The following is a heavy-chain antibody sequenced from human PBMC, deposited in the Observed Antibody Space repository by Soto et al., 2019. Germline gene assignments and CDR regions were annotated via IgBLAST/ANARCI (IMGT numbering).Heavy chain of an antibody. CDR3: ARAVWTSSTGTTRGGYYYYGIDV. CDR2: IYYSGST. D-gene: IGHD1-1*01. Sequence: PSETLSLTCTVSGGSISSYYWNWIRQPPGKGLEWIGYIYYSGSTNYNPSLKSRVTILVDTSKNQFSLKLSSVTAADTAVYYCARAVWTSSTGTTRGGYYYYGIDVWGQGTTVTVSS. J-gene: IGHJ6*02. CDR1: GGSISSYY. V-gene: IGHV4-59*01.